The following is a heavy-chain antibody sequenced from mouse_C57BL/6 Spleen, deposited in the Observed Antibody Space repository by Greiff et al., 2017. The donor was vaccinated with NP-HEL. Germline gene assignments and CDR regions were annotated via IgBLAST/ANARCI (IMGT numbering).Heavy chain of an antibody. J-gene: IGHJ4*01. V-gene: IGHV1-61*01. CDR1: GYTFTSYW. D-gene: IGHD4-1*01. CDR3: ARTGTGTDYAMDY. CDR2: IYPSDSET. Sequence: QVHVKQPGAELVRPGSSVKLSCKASGYTFTSYWMDWVKQRPGQGLEWIGNIYPSDSETHYNQKFKDKATLTVDKSSSTAYMQLSSLTSEDSAVYYCARTGTGTDYAMDYWGQGTSVTVSS.